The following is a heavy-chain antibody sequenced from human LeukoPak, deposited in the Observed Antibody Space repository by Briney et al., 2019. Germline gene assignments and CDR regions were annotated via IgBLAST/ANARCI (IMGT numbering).Heavy chain of an antibody. CDR1: GYSFTSYW. Sequence: GESLQISCQGSGYSFTSYWIGWVRQMPGKGLEWRGIIYPGDSDTRYSPSFQGQVTISADKSISTAYLQWSSLKASDTAMYYCARRGGPGYSSGWLFDYWGQGTLVTVSS. J-gene: IGHJ4*02. D-gene: IGHD6-19*01. CDR3: ARRGGPGYSSGWLFDY. V-gene: IGHV5-51*01. CDR2: IYPGDSDT.